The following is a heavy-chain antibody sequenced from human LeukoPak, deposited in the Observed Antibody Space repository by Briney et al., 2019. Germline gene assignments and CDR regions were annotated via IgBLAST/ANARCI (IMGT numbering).Heavy chain of an antibody. CDR3: ARGHPRRAYDY. CDR1: GGSISSGDYS. CDR2: IYYSGST. J-gene: IGHJ4*02. V-gene: IGHV4-30-4*08. Sequence: SQTLSLTCTVSGGSISSGDYSWNWIRQPPGKGLEWIGYIYYSGSTYHNPSLKSRVTISRDTSKNQFSLKLSSVTAADTAVYYCARGHPRRAYDYWGQGTLVTVSS.